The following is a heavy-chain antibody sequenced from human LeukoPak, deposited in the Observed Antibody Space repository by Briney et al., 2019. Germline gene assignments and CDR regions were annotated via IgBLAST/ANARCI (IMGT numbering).Heavy chain of an antibody. V-gene: IGHV1-2*02. Sequence: ASVKVSCKASGDTFTGYYMHWVRQAPGQGLEWMGWINPNSGGTNYAQKFQGRVTMTSDTSISTAYMVLSRLRSDDKAVYYRARTERLNYGGNLEDAFDIWGQGTMLTVSS. CDR1: GDTFTGYY. CDR2: INPNSGGT. J-gene: IGHJ3*02. D-gene: IGHD4-23*01. CDR3: ARTERLNYGGNLEDAFDI.